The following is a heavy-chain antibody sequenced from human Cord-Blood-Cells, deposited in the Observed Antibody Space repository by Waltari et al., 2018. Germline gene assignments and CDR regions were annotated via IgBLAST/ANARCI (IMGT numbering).Heavy chain of an antibody. CDR3: ARHLNWYFDL. CDR1: GGSISSYY. J-gene: IGHJ2*01. Sequence: QVQLQASGPGLVTPSETLSLTCTVPGGSISSYYWSWIRQPPGKGLEWIGYIYYSGSTNYNPSLKSRVTISVDTSKNQFSLKLSSVTAADTAVYYCARHLNWYFDLWGRGTLVTVSS. V-gene: IGHV4-59*01. CDR2: IYYSGST.